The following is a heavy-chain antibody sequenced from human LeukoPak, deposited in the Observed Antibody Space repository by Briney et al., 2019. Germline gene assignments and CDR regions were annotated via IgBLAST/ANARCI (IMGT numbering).Heavy chain of an antibody. V-gene: IGHV5-51*01. D-gene: IGHD1-26*01. CDR1: GYSFTSYW. Sequence: GESLKISCKGAGYSFTSYWIGWVRHMPGKGLEWMGIIYPVDSDTRYSPSFQGQVTISADKSISTAYLQWSSLKASDTAMYYCARRRSGSYFRNDAFDIWGQGTMVTVSS. CDR2: IYPVDSDT. CDR3: ARRRSGSYFRNDAFDI. J-gene: IGHJ3*02.